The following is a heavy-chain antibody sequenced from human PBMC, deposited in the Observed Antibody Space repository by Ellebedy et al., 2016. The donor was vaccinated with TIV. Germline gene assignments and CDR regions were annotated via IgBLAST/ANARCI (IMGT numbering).Heavy chain of an antibody. CDR3: ARDLDRNYPGAYFDY. CDR1: GFTFSNAW. J-gene: IGHJ4*02. V-gene: IGHV3-30-3*01. CDR2: ISFDGSNK. Sequence: GESLKISCAASGFTFSNAWMNWVRQAPGKGLEWVALISFDGSNKFYADSVKGRFTISRDNAKNTLYLQMNSLRAEDTAVYYCARDLDRNYPGAYFDYWGQGTLVTVSS. D-gene: IGHD4-11*01.